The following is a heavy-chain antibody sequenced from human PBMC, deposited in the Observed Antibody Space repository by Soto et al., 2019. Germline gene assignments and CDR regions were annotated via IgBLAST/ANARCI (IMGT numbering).Heavy chain of an antibody. CDR2: MYHSGAF. CDR1: GGSIGGVGYS. V-gene: IGHV4-30-2*01. D-gene: IGHD3-10*01. CDR3: ARAQFYSGSGNYNNLMFDA. Sequence: PSETLSLTCAVSGGSIGGVGYSWSWIRQPPGGGLEWIGYMYHSGAFLKSPSLKTRLTMSLDMSKNQFSLTLNSMTAADTAVYYCARAQFYSGSGNYNNLMFDAWGQGIQVTVSS. J-gene: IGHJ5*02.